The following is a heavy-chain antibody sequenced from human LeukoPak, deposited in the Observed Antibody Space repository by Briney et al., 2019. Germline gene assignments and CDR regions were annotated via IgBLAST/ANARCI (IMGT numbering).Heavy chain of an antibody. D-gene: IGHD6-19*01. J-gene: IGHJ4*02. CDR2: MYYSGST. CDR3: ARGAVAYYYFDN. CDR1: GGSIRISSYY. V-gene: IGHV4-61*05. Sequence: SETLSLTCTVSGGSIRISSYYWGWIRQPPGKGLEWIGYMYYSGSTNYNPSLKSRVTISVDTSKNQFSLKLSSVTAADTAVYYCARGAVAYYYFDNWGQGTLVTVSS.